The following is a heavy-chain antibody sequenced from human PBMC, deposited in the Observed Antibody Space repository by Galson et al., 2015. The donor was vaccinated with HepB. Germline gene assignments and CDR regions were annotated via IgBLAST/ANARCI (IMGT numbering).Heavy chain of an antibody. CDR3: AGGGYRTRIQLWAPYDY. Sequence: SVKVSCKASGGTFSSYAISWVRQAPGQGLEWMGGIIPIFGTANYAQKFQGRVTITADESTSTAYMELSSLRSEDTAVYYCAGGGYRTRIQLWAPYDYWGQGTLVTVSS. CDR1: GGTFSSYA. V-gene: IGHV1-69*13. D-gene: IGHD5-18*01. J-gene: IGHJ4*02. CDR2: IIPIFGTA.